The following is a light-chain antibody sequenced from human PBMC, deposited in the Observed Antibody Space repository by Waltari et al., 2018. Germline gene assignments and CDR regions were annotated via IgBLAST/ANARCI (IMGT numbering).Light chain of an antibody. CDR3: QQYNNWPPLT. CDR1: QSVSSN. V-gene: IGKV3-15*01. Sequence: EIVMTQSPATLSVSPGERATLHCRASQSVSSNLAWYQQKSGQAPRLLIYGASTRATGIPARFSGSGSGTEFTLTISSLQSEDFAVYYCQQYNNWPPLTFGQGTKVEIK. J-gene: IGKJ1*01. CDR2: GAS.